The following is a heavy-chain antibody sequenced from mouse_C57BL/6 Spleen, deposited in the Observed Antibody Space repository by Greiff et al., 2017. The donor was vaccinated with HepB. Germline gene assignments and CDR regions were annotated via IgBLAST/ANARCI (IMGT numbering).Heavy chain of an antibody. D-gene: IGHD2-5*01. J-gene: IGHJ2*01. CDR2: IDPETGGT. CDR3: TKRHYYSNYDFDY. CDR1: GYTFTDYE. V-gene: IGHV1-15*01. Sequence: QVHVKQSGAELVRPGASVTLSCKASGYTFTDYEMHWVKQTPVHGLEWIGAIDPETGGTAYNQKFKGKAILTADKSSSTAYMELRSLTSEDSAVYYCTKRHYYSNYDFDYWGQGTTLTVSS.